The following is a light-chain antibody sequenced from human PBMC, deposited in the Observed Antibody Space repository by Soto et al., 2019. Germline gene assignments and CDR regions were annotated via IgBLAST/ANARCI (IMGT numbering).Light chain of an antibody. J-gene: IGKJ1*01. Sequence: DIQMTQSPSSLSASAGDRVTITCRASQSISTYLIWYQQKPGKAPKLLIYATSSLQSGVPSRFSGSGSGTDFTLTISSLQPEDFATYYCQQSYSTPPGTFGQGTKVDIK. CDR3: QQSYSTPPGT. CDR1: QSISTY. CDR2: ATS. V-gene: IGKV1-39*01.